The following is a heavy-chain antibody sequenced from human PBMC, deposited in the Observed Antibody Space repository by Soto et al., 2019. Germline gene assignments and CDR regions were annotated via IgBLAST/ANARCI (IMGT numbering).Heavy chain of an antibody. Sequence: SETLSLTCTVSGGSISSGDYYWSWIRQPPGKGLEWIGYIYYSGSTYYNPSLKSRVTISVDTSKNQFSLTVTSVTAADTAVYYCARRIVATETFDYWGQGNLVTVSS. J-gene: IGHJ4*02. CDR3: ARRIVATETFDY. CDR1: GGSISSGDYY. D-gene: IGHD5-12*01. CDR2: IYYSGST. V-gene: IGHV4-30-4*01.